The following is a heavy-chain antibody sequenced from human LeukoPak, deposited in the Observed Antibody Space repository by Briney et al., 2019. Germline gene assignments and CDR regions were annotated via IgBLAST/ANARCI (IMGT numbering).Heavy chain of an antibody. V-gene: IGHV3-7*01. CDR1: GFTFSTSW. D-gene: IGHD2-15*01. Sequence: QPGGSLRLSCAASGFTFSTSWMSWVRQAPGKGLEWLANINPDGRATFYVDSVKGRFIISRDNAKNSLFLQMSSLRDDDTALYYCASSHDSAGNDCGQGTVVTVYS. CDR3: ASSHDSAGND. CDR2: INPDGRAT. J-gene: IGHJ1*01.